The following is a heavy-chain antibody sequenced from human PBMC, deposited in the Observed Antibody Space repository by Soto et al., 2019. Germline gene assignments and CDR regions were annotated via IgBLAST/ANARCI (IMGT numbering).Heavy chain of an antibody. Sequence: GGSLRLSCAASGFTFSDYYMSWIRQAPGKGLEWVSYISSSGSTIYYADSVKGRFTISRDNAKNSLYLQMNSLRAEDTAVYYCARDMGPYYYDSSGYYFDYWGQGTLVTVSS. J-gene: IGHJ4*02. CDR2: ISSSGSTI. V-gene: IGHV3-11*01. CDR3: ARDMGPYYYDSSGYYFDY. D-gene: IGHD3-22*01. CDR1: GFTFSDYY.